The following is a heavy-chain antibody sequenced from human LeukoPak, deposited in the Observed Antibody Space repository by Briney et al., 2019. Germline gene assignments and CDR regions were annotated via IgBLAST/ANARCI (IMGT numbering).Heavy chain of an antibody. Sequence: SETLSLTCTVSGGSISSNNYFWGWIRQPPGEGLEWIGSIYDSGSTYYNPSLKSRVTISVDTSENQFSLKLNSVTAADTAMYYCQSRFLEWLLDYWGQGTLVTVSS. CDR2: IYDSGST. CDR1: GGSISSNNYF. D-gene: IGHD3-3*01. CDR3: QSRFLEWLLDY. J-gene: IGHJ4*02. V-gene: IGHV4-39*01.